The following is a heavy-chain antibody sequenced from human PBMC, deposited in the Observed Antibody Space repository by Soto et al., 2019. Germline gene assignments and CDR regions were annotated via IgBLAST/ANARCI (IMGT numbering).Heavy chain of an antibody. CDR1: GFTFSNAW. CDR3: PTDLSSWAYYYYYGMDV. J-gene: IGHJ6*02. D-gene: IGHD3-16*01. Sequence: EVQLVESGGGLVKPGGSLRLSCAASGFTFSNAWMNWVRQAPGKGLEWVGRIKSKTDGGTTDYAAPVKGRFTISRDDSKNTLYLQMNSLKTEDTAVYYCPTDLSSWAYYYYYGMDVWGQGTTVTVSS. V-gene: IGHV3-15*07. CDR2: IKSKTDGGTT.